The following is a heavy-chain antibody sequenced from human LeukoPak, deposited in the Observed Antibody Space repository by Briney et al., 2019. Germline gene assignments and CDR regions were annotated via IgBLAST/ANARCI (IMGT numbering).Heavy chain of an antibody. CDR2: INSDGSST. CDR1: GFTFSSYW. D-gene: IGHD3-3*01. V-gene: IGHV3-74*01. CDR3: ARERYDFWSGFYYYYYGMDA. Sequence: GGSLRLSCAASGFTFSSYWMHWVRQAPGKGLVWVSRINSDGSSTSYADSVKGRFTISRDNAKNTLYLQMNSLRAEDTAVYYCARERYDFWSGFYYYYYGMDAWGQGTTVTVSS. J-gene: IGHJ6*02.